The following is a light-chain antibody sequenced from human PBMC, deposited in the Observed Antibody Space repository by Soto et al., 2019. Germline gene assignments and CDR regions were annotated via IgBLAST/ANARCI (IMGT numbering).Light chain of an antibody. Sequence: QSALTQPASVSGSPGQSITISCTGTSSDVGGYNYVSWYQQHPGKAPKLMIYDVSNRPSGVSNRSSGSKSGNTASLTISGLQAEDEAEYYCSSYTSSSVWVFGGGTKLTVL. J-gene: IGLJ3*02. CDR1: SSDVGGYNY. V-gene: IGLV2-14*01. CDR2: DVS. CDR3: SSYTSSSVWV.